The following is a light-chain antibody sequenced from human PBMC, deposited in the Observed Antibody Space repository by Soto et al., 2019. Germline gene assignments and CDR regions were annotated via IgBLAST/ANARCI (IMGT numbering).Light chain of an antibody. CDR3: MQATHWTWT. Sequence: DVAMTESALSLPVTLGEPASISCRSSHSLVYSDGFTYLNWFQQRPGQSPRRXXYKVSNRDSGVPDRFSGRGSGTDFTLTISRVEDDDVGVYDCMQATHWTWTFGQGTKVDIK. CDR1: HSLVYSDGFTY. J-gene: IGKJ1*01. CDR2: KVS. V-gene: IGKV2-30*01.